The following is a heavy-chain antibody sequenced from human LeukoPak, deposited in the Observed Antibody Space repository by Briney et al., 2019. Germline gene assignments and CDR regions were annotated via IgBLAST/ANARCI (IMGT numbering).Heavy chain of an antibody. J-gene: IGHJ4*02. Sequence: SETLSLTCAVYGGSFSGYYWSWIRQPPGKGLEWIGEINHSGSTNYNPSLKSRVTISVDTSKNQFSLKLSSVTAADTAVYYCARGCSGWYRPVDYWGQGTLVTVSS. V-gene: IGHV4-34*01. D-gene: IGHD6-19*01. CDR2: INHSGST. CDR1: GGSFSGYY. CDR3: ARGCSGWYRPVDY.